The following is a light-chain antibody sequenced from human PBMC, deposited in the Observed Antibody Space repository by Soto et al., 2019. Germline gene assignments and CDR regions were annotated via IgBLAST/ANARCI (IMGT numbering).Light chain of an antibody. CDR3: HQYGTLPLS. Sequence: EILLTQSPGTLSLSPGDRATLSCRASQSLGSTFLAWYQQKSGQSPRLLIYGASDRATDIPDRFSGSGSGADFTLTTRRLEPEHFAVYFCHQYGTLPLSFGGGTKVEIK. CDR2: GAS. V-gene: IGKV3-20*01. J-gene: IGKJ4*01. CDR1: QSLGSTF.